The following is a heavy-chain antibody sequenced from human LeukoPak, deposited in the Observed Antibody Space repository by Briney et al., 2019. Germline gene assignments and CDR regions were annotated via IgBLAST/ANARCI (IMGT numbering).Heavy chain of an antibody. J-gene: IGHJ3*02. CDR2: IYYSGST. CDR3: ARRDTNDAFDI. V-gene: IGHV4-59*01. Sequence: PSETLSLTCTVSGGSISSYYWSWIRQPPGKGLEWIGYIYYSGSTNYNPSLKSRVTISVDTSKNQFSLKLSSVTAADTAAYYCARRDTNDAFDIWGQGTMVIVSS. CDR1: GGSISSYY.